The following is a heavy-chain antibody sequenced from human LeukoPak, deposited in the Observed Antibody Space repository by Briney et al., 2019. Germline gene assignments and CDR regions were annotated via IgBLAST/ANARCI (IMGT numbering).Heavy chain of an antibody. CDR1: GGSLSSYY. J-gene: IGHJ4*02. Sequence: SETLSLTCTVSGGSLSSYYWSWLRQPPGKGLEGIGYIYYSGSTNYNPSLKSRVTISVDTSKNQFSLKLSSVTAADTAVYYCARVGYSSSGNYYNDRGAFDYWGQGTLVTVSS. D-gene: IGHD3-10*01. CDR3: ARVGYSSSGNYYNDRGAFDY. V-gene: IGHV4-59*01. CDR2: IYYSGST.